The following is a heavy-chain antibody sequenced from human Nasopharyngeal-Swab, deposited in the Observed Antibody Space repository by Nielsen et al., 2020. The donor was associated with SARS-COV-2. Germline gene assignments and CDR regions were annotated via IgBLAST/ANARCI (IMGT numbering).Heavy chain of an antibody. Sequence: GESLKISCVSSGFIFNSYGMHWVRHAPGKGLEWVALISYDGSDKFYADSVKGEFTISRDNSKNTLYLQMNSLTAEDTAVYYCAKGGGTAFGVLTFDSRGQGTLVTVSS. J-gene: IGHJ4*02. D-gene: IGHD3-3*01. CDR3: AKGGGTAFGVLTFDS. CDR2: ISYDGSDK. CDR1: GFIFNSYG. V-gene: IGHV3-30*18.